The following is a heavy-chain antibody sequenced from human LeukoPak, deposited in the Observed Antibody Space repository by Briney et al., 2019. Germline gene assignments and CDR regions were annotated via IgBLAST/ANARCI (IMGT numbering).Heavy chain of an antibody. CDR3: ARDIYGDFKFDP. J-gene: IGHJ5*02. V-gene: IGHV4-31*03. Sequence: SETLSLTCTVSGGSISSGGYYWSWIRQHPGKGLEWIGYIYYSGSTYYNPSLKSRVTISVDTPKNQFSLKLSSVTAADTAVYYCARDIYGDFKFDPWGQGTLVTVSS. D-gene: IGHD4-17*01. CDR2: IYYSGST. CDR1: GGSISSGGYY.